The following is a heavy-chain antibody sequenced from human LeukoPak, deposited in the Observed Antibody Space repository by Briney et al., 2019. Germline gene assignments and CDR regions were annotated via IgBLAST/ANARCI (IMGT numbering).Heavy chain of an antibody. V-gene: IGHV1-69*05. CDR1: GGTFSSYA. CDR2: IIPIFGTA. J-gene: IGHJ4*02. D-gene: IGHD2-2*01. Sequence: SVKVSCKASGGTFSSYAISWVRQAPGQGLEWMGGIIPIFGTANYAQKFQGRVTITTDESTSTAYMELSSLRSEDTAVYYCARGTGYCSSTSCYVHWGQGTLATVSS. CDR3: ARGTGYCSSTSCYVH.